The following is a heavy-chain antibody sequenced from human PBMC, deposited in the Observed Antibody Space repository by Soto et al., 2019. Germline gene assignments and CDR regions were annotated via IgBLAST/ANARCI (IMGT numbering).Heavy chain of an antibody. CDR3: ARPTSGTTSFFDS. V-gene: IGHV5-51*03. D-gene: IGHD1-7*01. CDR1: GYSFTSNW. CDR2: IYPSDSDT. J-gene: IGHJ4*02. Sequence: EVQLVQSGPEVKKSGESLKISCKGSGYSFTSNWIGWVRQMPGKGLEWMGIIYPSDSDTRYSPSFQGQVTISADKSISTAYLQWSSLKASDTAMYYCARPTSGTTSFFDSWGQGTLVTVSS.